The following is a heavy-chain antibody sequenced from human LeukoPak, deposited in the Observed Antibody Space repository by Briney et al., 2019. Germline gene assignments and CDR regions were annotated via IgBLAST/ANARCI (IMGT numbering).Heavy chain of an antibody. CDR2: ISGSGDTT. CDR1: GFTFSSYW. J-gene: IGHJ4*02. D-gene: IGHD3-10*01. V-gene: IGHV3-23*01. Sequence: GGSLRLSCAASGFTFSSYWMSWVRQAPGKGLEWVSAISGSGDTTYYADSVKGRFTISRDNSKNTLYLQMNSLRAEDTAVYYCAKDLDTLVRGVIPYWGQGTLVTVSS. CDR3: AKDLDTLVRGVIPY.